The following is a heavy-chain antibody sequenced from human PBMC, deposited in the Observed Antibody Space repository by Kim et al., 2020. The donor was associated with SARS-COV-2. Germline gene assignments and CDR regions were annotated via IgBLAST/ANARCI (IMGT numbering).Heavy chain of an antibody. CDR1: GFTFSDYY. V-gene: IGHV3-11*01. CDR2: ISSSGSTI. CDR3: ARDHNYYDSSGQPL. Sequence: GGSLRLSCAASGFTFSDYYMSWIRQAPGKGLEWVSYISSSGSTIYYADSVKGRFTISRDNAKNSLYLQMNSLRAEDTAVYYCARDHNYYDSSGQPLWGQGTLVTVSS. J-gene: IGHJ4*02. D-gene: IGHD3-22*01.